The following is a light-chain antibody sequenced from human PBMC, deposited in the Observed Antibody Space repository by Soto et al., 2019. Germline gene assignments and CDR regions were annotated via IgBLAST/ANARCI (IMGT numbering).Light chain of an antibody. J-gene: IGLJ3*02. Sequence: QSALTQPRSVSGSPGQSVTISCTGTSTDVGRYDYVSWYQQHPGKAPRLVLHDVYKRPSGVPDRFSGSKSGNTASLTISGVQTEDEADYYCCSLTGRYTLLFGGGTKVTVL. CDR2: DVY. CDR1: STDVGRYDY. V-gene: IGLV2-11*01. CDR3: CSLTGRYTLL.